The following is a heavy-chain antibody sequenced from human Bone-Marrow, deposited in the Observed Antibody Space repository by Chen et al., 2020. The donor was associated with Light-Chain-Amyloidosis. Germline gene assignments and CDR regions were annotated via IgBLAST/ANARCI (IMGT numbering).Heavy chain of an antibody. V-gene: IGHV3-53*04. CDR2: FYGGGST. J-gene: IGHJ5*02. CDR1: GFIVSNNY. CDR3: VGGGA. Sequence: EVQLVESGGGLVQPGGSLRLSCAASGFIVSNNYMNWVRQAPGKGLEGVSVFYGGGSTSSAAPVRALFPISKHNPKTTLYFQMNPLRAGDPAFFYCVGGGAWGQGTLVTVSS. D-gene: IGHD3-16*01.